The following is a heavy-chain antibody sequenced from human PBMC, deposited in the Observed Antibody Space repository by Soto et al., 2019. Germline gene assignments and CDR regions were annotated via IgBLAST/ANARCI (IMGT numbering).Heavy chain of an antibody. Sequence: PSETLSLTCTVSGGSISSYYWSWIRQPPGEGLEWIGYIYYSGSTNYNPSLKSRVTISVDTSKNQFSLKLSSVTAADTAVYYCARDTAVAGRHYYGMDVWGQGTTVTVSS. CDR2: IYYSGST. V-gene: IGHV4-59*01. J-gene: IGHJ6*02. CDR1: GGSISSYY. CDR3: ARDTAVAGRHYYGMDV. D-gene: IGHD6-19*01.